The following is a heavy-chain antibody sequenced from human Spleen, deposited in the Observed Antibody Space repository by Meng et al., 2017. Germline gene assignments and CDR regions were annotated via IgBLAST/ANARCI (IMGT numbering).Heavy chain of an antibody. CDR3: GREAYWVSGSPFHY. D-gene: IGHD3-10*01. J-gene: IGHJ4*02. Sequence: SETLSLTCAVSGGSISTTKWWNWVRQTPGKGLEWVGEIYHSGSTNYNPSLKSRVTMSVDKSKNQFSLKLTSVTAADTAVYYCGREAYWVSGSPFHYWGRGTLVTVSS. CDR1: GGSISTTKW. CDR2: IYHSGST. V-gene: IGHV4-4*02.